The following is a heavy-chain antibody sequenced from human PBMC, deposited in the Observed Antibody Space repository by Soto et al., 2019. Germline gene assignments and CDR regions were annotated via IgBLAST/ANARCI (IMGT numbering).Heavy chain of an antibody. CDR1: GGSISSGGYY. Sequence: PSETLSLTCTVSGGSISSGGYYWSWIRQHPGKGLEWIGYIYYSGSTYYNPSLKSRVTISVDTSKNQFSLKLSSVTAADTAVYYCARDRTPSGYDSAYMDVWGKGTTVTVSS. D-gene: IGHD5-12*01. CDR2: IYYSGST. V-gene: IGHV4-31*03. CDR3: ARDRTPSGYDSAYMDV. J-gene: IGHJ6*03.